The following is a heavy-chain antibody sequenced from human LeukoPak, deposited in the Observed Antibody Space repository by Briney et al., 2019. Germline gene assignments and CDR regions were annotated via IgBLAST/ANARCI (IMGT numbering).Heavy chain of an antibody. CDR3: VRDRPHNWFDP. CDR2: IIPIFGTA. Sequence: ASVKVSCKASGGTFSSYAISWVRQAPGQGLEWMGGIIPIFGTANYAQKFQGRVTITADESTSTAYMELSSLRSDDTALYYCVRDRPHNWFDPWGQGTLVTVSS. CDR1: GGTFSSYA. V-gene: IGHV1-69*13. J-gene: IGHJ5*02.